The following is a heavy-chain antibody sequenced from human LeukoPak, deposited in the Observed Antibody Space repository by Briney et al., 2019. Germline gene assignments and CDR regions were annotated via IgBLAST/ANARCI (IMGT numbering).Heavy chain of an antibody. CDR1: GFTFSSYA. CDR3: ARRQVDTDRLPYDYYGMDV. CDR2: ISYDGSNK. J-gene: IGHJ6*02. V-gene: IGHV3-30-3*01. D-gene: IGHD5-18*01. Sequence: GGSLRLSCAASGFTFSSYAMHWVRQAPGKGLEWVAVISYDGSNKYYADSVKGRFTISRDNSKNTLYLQMNSLRAEDTAVYYCARRQVDTDRLPYDYYGMDVWGQGTTVTVSS.